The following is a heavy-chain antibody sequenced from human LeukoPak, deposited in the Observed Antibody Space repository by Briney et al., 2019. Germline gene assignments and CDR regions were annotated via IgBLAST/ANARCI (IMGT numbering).Heavy chain of an antibody. Sequence: SVKVSCKASGGTFSSYAVSWVRQAPGQGLEWMGGIIPIFGTANYAQKFQRRVTITADESTSTAYMELSSLRSEDTAVYYCARDPFSYYGDNSDWFDPWGQGTLVTVSS. CDR2: IIPIFGTA. D-gene: IGHD4-23*01. J-gene: IGHJ5*02. V-gene: IGHV1-69*13. CDR1: GGTFSSYA. CDR3: ARDPFSYYGDNSDWFDP.